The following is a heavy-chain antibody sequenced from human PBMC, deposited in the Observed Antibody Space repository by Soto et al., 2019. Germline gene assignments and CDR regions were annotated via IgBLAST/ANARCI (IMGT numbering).Heavy chain of an antibody. CDR2: IYSGGST. CDR1: GFTVSSNY. V-gene: IGHV3-53*01. CDR3: ARDSKSDYDFWSGAPGGMDV. Sequence: GGSLRLSCAASGFTVSSNYMSWVRQAPGKGLEWVSVIYSGGSTYYADSVKGRFTISRDNSKNTLYLQMNSLRAEDTAVYYCARDSKSDYDFWSGAPGGMDVLGQGTSVTVFS. J-gene: IGHJ6*02. D-gene: IGHD3-3*01.